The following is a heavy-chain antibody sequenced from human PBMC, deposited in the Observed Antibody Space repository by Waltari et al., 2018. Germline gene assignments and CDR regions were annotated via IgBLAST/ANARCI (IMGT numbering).Heavy chain of an antibody. CDR2: IYHSGST. D-gene: IGHD4-17*01. J-gene: IGHJ6*03. Sequence: HVQLQESGPGLVKPSETLSLTCTVSGYSISSGYYWGWIRQPPGQGLEWIGSIYHSGSTNYNPTLNGRVTLSVDTSKTLFSLRLNSVTAADTAVYYCVTSTGTVTSGFYYYYMDVWAKGTTVTVSS. CDR1: GYSISSGYY. V-gene: IGHV4-38-2*02. CDR3: VTSTGTVTSGFYYYYMDV.